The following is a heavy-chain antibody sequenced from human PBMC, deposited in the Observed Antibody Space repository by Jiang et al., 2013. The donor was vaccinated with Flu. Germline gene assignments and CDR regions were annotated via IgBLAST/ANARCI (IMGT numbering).Heavy chain of an antibody. V-gene: IGHV3-23*01. J-gene: IGHJ4*02. Sequence: VQLLESGGGLVQPGGSLRLSCAASGFTFISYAMNWVRQAPGKGLEWVSAISGGGGDTYYADSVKGRFTISRDNSKNTLYLQMNSLRGEDTAVYYCAKEISSSGHYFDYWGQGTLVTVSS. CDR3: AKEISSSGHYFDY. D-gene: IGHD3-3*02. CDR2: ISGGGGDT. CDR1: GFTFISYA.